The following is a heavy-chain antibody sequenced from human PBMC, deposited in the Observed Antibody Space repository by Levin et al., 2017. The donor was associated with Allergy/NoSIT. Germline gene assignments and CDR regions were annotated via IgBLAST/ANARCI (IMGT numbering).Heavy chain of an antibody. CDR2: ISGNGAGT. V-gene: IGHV3-23*01. D-gene: IGHD6-19*01. CDR3: AKPPHSSGWYAASFDY. CDR1: GFTFSSYA. J-gene: IGHJ4*02. Sequence: GGSLRLSCAASGFTFSSYAMSWVRQAPGKGLEWVSAISGNGAGTYYADSVRGRFTISRDNSKNTVYLQMYSLRAEDTAVYSCAKPPHSSGWYAASFDYWGQGTLVTVSS.